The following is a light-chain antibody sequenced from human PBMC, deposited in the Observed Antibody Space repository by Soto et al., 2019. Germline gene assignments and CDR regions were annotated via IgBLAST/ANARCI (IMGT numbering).Light chain of an antibody. Sequence: DIQMTQSPSTLSASVGDRVTITCRASQSLSSWLAWYQQKPGKAPNLLIYKTSSLESGVPSRFSGSGSGTEFTLTITSLQPDDFATYYCQQYSSDSATFGQGTKLEIK. CDR1: QSLSSW. J-gene: IGKJ2*01. V-gene: IGKV1-5*03. CDR3: QQYSSDSAT. CDR2: KTS.